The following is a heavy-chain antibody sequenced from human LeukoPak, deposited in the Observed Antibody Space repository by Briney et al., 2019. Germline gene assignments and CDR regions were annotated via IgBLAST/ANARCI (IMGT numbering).Heavy chain of an antibody. CDR3: ARESIVATD. Sequence: GGSLRLSCAASGFTFSSYAMSWVRQAPGKGLEWVAVISYDGSNKYYADSVKGRFTISRDNSKNTLYLQMNSLRAEDTAVYYCARESIVATDWGQGTLVTVSS. J-gene: IGHJ4*02. CDR2: ISYDGSNK. CDR1: GFTFSSYA. D-gene: IGHD5-12*01. V-gene: IGHV3-30*04.